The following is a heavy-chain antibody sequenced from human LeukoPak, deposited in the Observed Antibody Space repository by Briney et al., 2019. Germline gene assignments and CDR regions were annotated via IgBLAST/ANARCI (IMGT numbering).Heavy chain of an antibody. CDR3: ARGGSSWYQGYFDY. J-gene: IGHJ4*02. Sequence: QTGGSLRLSCAASGFTFSSYSMNWVRQAPGKGLEWVSYISSSSSTIYYADSVKGRFTISRDNAKNSLYLQMNSLRAEDTAVYYCARGGSSWYQGYFDYWGQGTLVTVSS. CDR1: GFTFSSYS. CDR2: ISSSSSTI. D-gene: IGHD6-13*01. V-gene: IGHV3-48*04.